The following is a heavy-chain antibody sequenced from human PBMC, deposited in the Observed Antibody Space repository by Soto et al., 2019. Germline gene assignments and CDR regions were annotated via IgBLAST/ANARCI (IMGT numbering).Heavy chain of an antibody. CDR1: GGSITNDGYY. V-gene: IGHV4-31*03. J-gene: IGHJ4*02. D-gene: IGHD5-12*01. CDR3: ARYSGYDYLDY. Sequence: SETLSLTCTVSGGSITNDGYYWSWIRQPPGKGLEWVGYIYYSGSTYYNLSLKSRVTISVDTSENHFSLMLTSVTAADTAVYYCARYSGYDYLDYWGQGTLVTVSS. CDR2: IYYSGST.